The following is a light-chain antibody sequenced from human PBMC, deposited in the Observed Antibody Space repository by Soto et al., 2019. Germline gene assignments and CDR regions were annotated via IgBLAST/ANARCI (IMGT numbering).Light chain of an antibody. J-gene: IGKJ2*01. CDR2: GAS. CDR3: QQFGSSPPHT. V-gene: IGKV3-20*01. CDR1: QSVSSTS. Sequence: EIVLTQSPGTLSLSPGERATLSCRASQSVSSTSFAWYQQKPGQSPRLLIYGASSRATGIPDRFSGSGSGTDFTLTTSRMEPEYFAVYFCQQFGSSPPHTFRQGTKLEIK.